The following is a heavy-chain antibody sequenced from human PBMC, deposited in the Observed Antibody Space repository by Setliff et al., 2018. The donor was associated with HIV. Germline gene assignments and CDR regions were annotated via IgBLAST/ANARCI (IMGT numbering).Heavy chain of an antibody. J-gene: IGHJ6*02. D-gene: IGHD3-9*01. CDR1: GFTFSSYE. CDR3: ARVPVLRYFARAYYYYSMDV. V-gene: IGHV3-48*03. CDR2: ISSSGSTI. Sequence: GGSLRLSCAASGFTFSSYEMNWVRQAPGKGLEWVSYISSSGSTIYYADSVKGRFTISRDNAKNSLYLQMNSLRAEDTAVYYCARVPVLRYFARAYYYYSMDVWGQGTTVTVSS.